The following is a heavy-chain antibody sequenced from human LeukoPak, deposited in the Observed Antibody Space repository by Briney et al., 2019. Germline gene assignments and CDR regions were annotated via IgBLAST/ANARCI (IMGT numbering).Heavy chain of an antibody. CDR3: ARDRATAMFDY. CDR2: INGDGGST. V-gene: IGHV3-74*01. CDR1: GFTFSSYW. J-gene: IGHJ4*02. D-gene: IGHD5-18*01. Sequence: GGSLRLSCAASGFTFSSYWMHWVRQAPGKGLVWVSRINGDGGSTTYADSVKGRFTISRDNAKNTLYLQMNSLRAEDTAVYYCARDRATAMFDYWAQGALVTVSS.